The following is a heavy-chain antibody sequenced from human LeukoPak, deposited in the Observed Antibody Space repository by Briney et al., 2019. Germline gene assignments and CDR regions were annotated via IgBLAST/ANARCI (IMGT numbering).Heavy chain of an antibody. CDR1: GFTFSIYA. Sequence: QPGGSLGLSCAASGFTFSIYAMSWVRQAPGKGLEWVSVISGSGGSTYYADSVKGRFTISRDNSQNTLYLQMNSLRAEDTAVYYCAKGPHTASSYNWFDPWGRGTLVTVSS. CDR3: AKGPHTASSYNWFDP. J-gene: IGHJ5*02. D-gene: IGHD5-18*01. CDR2: ISGSGGST. V-gene: IGHV3-23*01.